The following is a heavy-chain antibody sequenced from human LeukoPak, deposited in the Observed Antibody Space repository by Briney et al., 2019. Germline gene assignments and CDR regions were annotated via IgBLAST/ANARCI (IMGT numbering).Heavy chain of an antibody. D-gene: IGHD6-19*01. CDR3: ARDVTVAEDY. CDR2: ISSSSSYI. CDR1: GFTSSSYS. Sequence: GGSLRLSCAASGFTSSSYSMNWARQAPGRGLEWVSSISSSSSYIYYADSVKGRFTISRDNAKNSLYLQMNSLRAEDTAVYYCARDVTVAEDYWGQGTLVTVSS. J-gene: IGHJ4*02. V-gene: IGHV3-21*01.